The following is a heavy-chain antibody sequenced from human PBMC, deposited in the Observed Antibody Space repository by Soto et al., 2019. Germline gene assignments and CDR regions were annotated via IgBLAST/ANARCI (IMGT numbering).Heavy chain of an antibody. D-gene: IGHD2-15*01. J-gene: IGHJ3*01. V-gene: IGHV3-23*01. CDR1: GFTFSTSG. Sequence: EVQLLESGGGLVQPGESLRLSCAASGFTFSTSGMTWVRQAPGKGLEWVSGISGRGSATYYADSVKGRFTISRDDSKNTLYLHMNSLRVEHTALYYCAKDPSPVVVGASAFDFWGQGTMVTVSS. CDR2: ISGRGSAT. CDR3: AKDPSPVVVGASAFDF.